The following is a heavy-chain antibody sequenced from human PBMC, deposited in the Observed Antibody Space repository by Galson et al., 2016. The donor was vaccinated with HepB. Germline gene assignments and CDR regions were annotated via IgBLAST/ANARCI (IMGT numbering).Heavy chain of an antibody. CDR2: IYYNGST. J-gene: IGHJ6*03. D-gene: IGHD3-22*01. CDR1: GDSISSGFDS. Sequence: SETLSLTCSVSGDSISSGFDSWGWIRQPPGKGLQWIGTIYYNGSTYYNPSLKSRATTSVDTSMNQFSLKLSSVTAADTAVYYCARVSRNFYYDSSGYGYYYYMDVWGKGTTVTVSS. CDR3: ARVSRNFYYDSSGYGYYYYMDV. V-gene: IGHV4-39*01.